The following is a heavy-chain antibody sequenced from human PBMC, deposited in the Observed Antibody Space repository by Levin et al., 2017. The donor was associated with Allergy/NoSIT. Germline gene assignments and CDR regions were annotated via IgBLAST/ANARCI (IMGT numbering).Heavy chain of an antibody. CDR3: ARTPLYCSGGSCYFQH. V-gene: IGHV3-11*03. CDR1: GFTFSDYY. CDR2: ISSSSSYT. J-gene: IGHJ1*01. Sequence: SGGSLRLSCAASGFTFSDYYMSWIRQAPGKGLEWVSYISSSSSYTNYADSVKGRFTISRDNAKNSLYLQMNSLRAEDTAVYYCARTPLYCSGGSCYFQHWGQGTLVTVSS. D-gene: IGHD2-15*01.